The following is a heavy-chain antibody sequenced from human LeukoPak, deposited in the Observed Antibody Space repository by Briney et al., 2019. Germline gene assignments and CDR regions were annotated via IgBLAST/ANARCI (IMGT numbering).Heavy chain of an antibody. J-gene: IGHJ4*02. CDR3: ARSKPYGDFDY. CDR2: INAGNGNT. Sequence: GASVKVSCKASGYTFTSYGISWVRQAPGQGLEWMGWINAGNGNTKYSQKFQGRVTITRDTSASTAYMELSSLRSEDTAVYYCARSKPYGDFDYWGQGTLVTVSS. CDR1: GYTFTSYG. D-gene: IGHD4-17*01. V-gene: IGHV1-3*01.